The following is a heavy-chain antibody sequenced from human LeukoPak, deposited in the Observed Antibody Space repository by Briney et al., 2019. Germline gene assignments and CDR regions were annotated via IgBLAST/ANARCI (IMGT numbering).Heavy chain of an antibody. V-gene: IGHV1-18*01. CDR3: ARSVGAYDIFFDY. J-gene: IGHJ4*02. CDR1: GYTFTSYG. CDR2: ISAYNGNT. D-gene: IGHD1-26*01. Sequence: ASVKVSCKASGYTFTSYGISWVRQAPGQGLEWMGWISAYNGNTNYAQKLQGRVTMTTDTSTSTVYMELRSLRSDDTAVYYCARSVGAYDIFFDYWGQGTLVTVSS.